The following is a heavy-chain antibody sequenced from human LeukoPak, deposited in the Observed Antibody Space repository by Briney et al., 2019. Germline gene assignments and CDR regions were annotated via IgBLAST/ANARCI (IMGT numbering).Heavy chain of an antibody. D-gene: IGHD6-19*01. Sequence: ASVKVSCKASGYTFTSYGISWVRQAPGQGLEWMGWISAYNGNTNYAQKLQGRVTMTTDTSTSTAYMELRSLRSDDTAVYYCARDRPKKSYSSGWTIWDYWGQGTLVTVSS. CDR3: ARDRPKKSYSSGWTIWDY. CDR2: ISAYNGNT. J-gene: IGHJ4*02. V-gene: IGHV1-18*01. CDR1: GYTFTSYG.